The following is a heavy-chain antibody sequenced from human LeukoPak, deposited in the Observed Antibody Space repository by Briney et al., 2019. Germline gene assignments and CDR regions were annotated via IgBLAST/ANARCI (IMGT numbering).Heavy chain of an antibody. Sequence: SETLSLTCTVSSASITSSPYFWGWIRQSPGKGLEWIGSISYSGTTYYNPSLKSRVTISVDTSKNQFSLKLSSVTAADTAVYYRARLQNWFDPWGQGTLVTVSS. CDR1: SASITSSPYF. CDR3: ARLQNWFDP. CDR2: ISYSGTT. V-gene: IGHV4-39*07. D-gene: IGHD5-24*01. J-gene: IGHJ5*02.